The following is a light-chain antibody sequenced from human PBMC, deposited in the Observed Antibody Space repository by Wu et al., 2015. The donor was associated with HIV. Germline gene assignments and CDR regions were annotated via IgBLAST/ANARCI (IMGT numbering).Light chain of an antibody. CDR3: QQYNSYSRT. V-gene: IGKV1-5*03. Sequence: DIQMTQSPSTLSASVGDRVTITCRASQSINNWLAWYQQKPGKAPKLLIYLASTLESGVPSRFSGSGSGTEFTLTVTSLQPDDFATYYCQQYNSYSRTFGQGTRVEIK. CDR2: LAS. J-gene: IGKJ1*01. CDR1: QSINNW.